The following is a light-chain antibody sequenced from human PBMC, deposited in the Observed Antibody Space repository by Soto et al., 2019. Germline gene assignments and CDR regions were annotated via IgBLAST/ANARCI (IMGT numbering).Light chain of an antibody. CDR2: RNN. CDR3: AAWDDSLSGPV. CDR1: ISNIGSNY. V-gene: IGLV1-47*01. Sequence: QSVLTQPPSASGTPGQRVTISCSGSISNIGSNYVYWYQQLPGTAPKLLIYRNNQRPSGVPDRFSGSKSGTSASLAISGLRSEDEADYYCAAWDDSLSGPVFGTGTKATVL. J-gene: IGLJ1*01.